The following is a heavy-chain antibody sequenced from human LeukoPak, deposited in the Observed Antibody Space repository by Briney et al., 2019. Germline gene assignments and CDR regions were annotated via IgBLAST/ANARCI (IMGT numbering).Heavy chain of an antibody. D-gene: IGHD6-13*01. CDR3: AKDGISWPFFDS. CDR2: FSASGST. CDR1: GGSISRG. V-gene: IGHV4-4*07. J-gene: IGHJ4*02. Sequence: PSETLSLTCTVSGGSISRGSWIRQPAGKGLEWIGRFSASGSTDYNPSLKSRVTMSVDTSKKQFSLKLISVTAADTAVYYCAKDGISWPFFDSWGQGTLVTVSS.